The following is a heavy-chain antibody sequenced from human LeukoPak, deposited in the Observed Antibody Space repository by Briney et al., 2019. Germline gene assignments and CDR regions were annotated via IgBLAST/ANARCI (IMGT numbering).Heavy chain of an antibody. CDR3: ARGYTMVRGVNGDAFDI. CDR2: IYSGGST. J-gene: IGHJ3*02. CDR1: GFTVSSNY. Sequence: PGGSLRLSCAASGFTVSSNYMSWVRQAPGKGLEWVSVIYSGGSTYYADSVKGRFTISRDNSKNTLYLQMNSLRAEDTAVYYCARGYTMVRGVNGDAFDIWGQGTMVTVSS. V-gene: IGHV3-53*01. D-gene: IGHD3-10*01.